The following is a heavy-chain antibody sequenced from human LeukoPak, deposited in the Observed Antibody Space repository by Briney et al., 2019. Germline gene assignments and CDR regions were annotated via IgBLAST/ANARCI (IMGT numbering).Heavy chain of an antibody. Sequence: AAVKVSCMTSGYSFIDYYIHWVRLAPGPGLEWMGGINSNSADTNYAQNFQGRVTMTRDTSISTAHMELSRLREDDTALYYCARIGISARGTNFHHWGQGTLVTVSS. V-gene: IGHV1-2*02. J-gene: IGHJ1*01. CDR1: GYSFIDYY. D-gene: IGHD6-13*01. CDR2: INSNSADT. CDR3: ARIGISARGTNFHH.